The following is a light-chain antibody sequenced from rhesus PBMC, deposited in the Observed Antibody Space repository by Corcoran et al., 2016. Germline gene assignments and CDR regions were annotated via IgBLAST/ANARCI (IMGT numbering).Light chain of an antibody. CDR2: EVS. Sequence: QAALTQSPSVSGSPGQSVTISCTGTSSDIGGYNRVSWFQQHPGKAPKLMIYEVSKRPSGVSDRVSGSKSGDTASLTHSGLQAEDEADYSCSSYASSSAYIFGAGTRLTVL. CDR1: SSDIGGYNR. J-gene: IGLJ1*01. CDR3: SSYASSSAYI. V-gene: IGLV2-13*02.